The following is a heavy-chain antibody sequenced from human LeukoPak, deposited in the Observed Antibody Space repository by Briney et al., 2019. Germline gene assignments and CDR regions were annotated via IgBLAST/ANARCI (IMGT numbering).Heavy chain of an antibody. Sequence: GGSLRLSCAASGFTFSSYAMSWVRQAPGKGLEWVSAISGSGGSTYYADSVKGRFTISRDNSKTTLYLQMNSLRAEDTAVYYCAKGRTNYDILTGYYPFDYWGQGTLVTVSS. D-gene: IGHD3-9*01. J-gene: IGHJ4*02. CDR1: GFTFSSYA. CDR2: ISGSGGST. CDR3: AKGRTNYDILTGYYPFDY. V-gene: IGHV3-23*01.